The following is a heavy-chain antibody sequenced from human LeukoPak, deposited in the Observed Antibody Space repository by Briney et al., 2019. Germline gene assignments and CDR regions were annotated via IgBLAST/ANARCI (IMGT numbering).Heavy chain of an antibody. CDR3: ARGRFPTKRSAYYYGAFDI. Sequence: ASVKVSCKASGYTFTNYYMHWVRQAPGQGLEWMGIVNASGGSTSYAQKFQGRVTMTRDTSTSTVYMELSSLRSEDTALYYCARGRFPTKRSAYYYGAFDIWGQGTMVTVSS. D-gene: IGHD3-22*01. CDR2: VNASGGST. J-gene: IGHJ3*02. CDR1: GYTFTNYY. V-gene: IGHV1-46*01.